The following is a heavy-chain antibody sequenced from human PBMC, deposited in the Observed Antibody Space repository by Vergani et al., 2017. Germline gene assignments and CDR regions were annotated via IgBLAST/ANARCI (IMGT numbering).Heavy chain of an antibody. J-gene: IGHJ5*02. V-gene: IGHV2-26*01. D-gene: IGHD3-22*01. CDR3: ARIYDDSSGYYSWVGWFDP. Sequence: QVTLKESGPVLVKPTETLTLTCTVSGFSLSNARMGVSWIRQPPGKALEWLAHIFSNYEKSYSTSLKSRLTISKDTSKSQVVLTMTNMDPVDTATYYCARIYDDSSGYYSWVGWFDPWGQGTLVTVSS. CDR1: GFSLSNARMG. CDR2: IFSNYEK.